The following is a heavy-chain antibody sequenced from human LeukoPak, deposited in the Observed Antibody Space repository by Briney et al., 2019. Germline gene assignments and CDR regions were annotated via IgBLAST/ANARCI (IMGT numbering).Heavy chain of an antibody. CDR3: AKRATIVLMVYAIDWFDY. CDR1: GFTVSSDY. D-gene: IGHD2-8*01. V-gene: IGHV3-23*01. Sequence: GGSLRLSCAASGFTVSSDYMSWVRQAPGKGLEWVSAISGSGGSTYYADSVKGRFTISRDNSKNTLYLQMNSLRAEDTAVYYCAKRATIVLMVYAIDWFDYWGQGTLVTVSS. J-gene: IGHJ4*02. CDR2: ISGSGGST.